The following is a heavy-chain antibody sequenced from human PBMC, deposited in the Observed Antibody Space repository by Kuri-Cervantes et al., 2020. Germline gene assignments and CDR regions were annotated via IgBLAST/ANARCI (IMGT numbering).Heavy chain of an antibody. CDR3: ATEGNYYGSALDY. J-gene: IGHJ4*02. Sequence: ASVKVSCKASGCSFTGYYMHWVRQAPGQGPEWMGWINPKTGGTYYAQKFQGRVSMTRNTSTSIAYMDLRGLRSDDTAVYYCATEGNYYGSALDYWGQGALVTVSS. V-gene: IGHV1-2*02. CDR2: INPKTGGT. D-gene: IGHD3-10*01. CDR1: GCSFTGYY.